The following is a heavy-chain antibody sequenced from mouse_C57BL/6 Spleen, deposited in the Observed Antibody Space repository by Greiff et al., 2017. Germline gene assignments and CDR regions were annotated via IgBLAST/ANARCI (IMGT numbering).Heavy chain of an antibody. CDR2: ISNGGGST. Sequence: DVHLVESGGGLVQPGGSLKLSCAASGFTFSDYYMYWVRQTPEKRLEWVAYISNGGGSTYYPDTVKGRFTISRDNAKNALYLQMSRLKSEDKGMYYCARDTTGYFDVWGTGTTVTVSS. CDR3: ARDTTGYFDV. J-gene: IGHJ1*03. V-gene: IGHV5-12*01. D-gene: IGHD1-1*01. CDR1: GFTFSDYY.